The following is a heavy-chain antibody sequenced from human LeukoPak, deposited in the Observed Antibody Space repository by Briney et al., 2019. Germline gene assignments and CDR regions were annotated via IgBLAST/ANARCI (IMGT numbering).Heavy chain of an antibody. Sequence: SQTLSLTCAVSGGSLSSGGYSWSWIRQPPGKGLEWIGYIYHSGSTYYNPSLKSRVTISVDRSKNQFSLKLSSVTAADTAVYYCARDRGICYFDYWGQGTLVTVSS. V-gene: IGHV4-30-2*01. CDR1: GGSLSSGGYS. CDR3: ARDRGICYFDY. J-gene: IGHJ4*02. CDR2: IYHSGST.